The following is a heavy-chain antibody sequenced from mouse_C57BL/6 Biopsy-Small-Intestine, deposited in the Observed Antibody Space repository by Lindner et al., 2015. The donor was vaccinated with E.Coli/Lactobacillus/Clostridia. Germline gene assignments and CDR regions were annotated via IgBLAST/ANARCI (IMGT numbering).Heavy chain of an antibody. CDR1: GYTFTGYW. J-gene: IGHJ2*01. CDR2: ILPGSGST. V-gene: IGHV1-9*01. D-gene: IGHD1-1*01. Sequence: VQLQESGAELMKPGASVKLSCKATGYTFTGYWVEWVKQRPGHGLEWIGEILPGSGSTNYNEKFKGKATLTADKSSSTAYMQLSSLTSEDSAVYFCAREATVGGYYFDYWGQGTTLTVST. CDR3: AREATVGGYYFDY.